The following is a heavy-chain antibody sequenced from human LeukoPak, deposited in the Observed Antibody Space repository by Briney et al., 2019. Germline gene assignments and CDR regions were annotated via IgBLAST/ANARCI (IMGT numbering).Heavy chain of an antibody. CDR1: GGTFSSYA. CDR2: IIPILGIA. Sequence: ASVKVSCKASGGTFSSYAISWVRQAPGQGLEWMGRIIPILGIANYAQKFQGRVTITADKSTSTAYMELSSLRSEDTAVYYCATMAKGSSSDGNIDYYHYGMDVWGQGTTVTVSS. J-gene: IGHJ6*02. CDR3: ATMAKGSSSDGNIDYYHYGMDV. V-gene: IGHV1-69*04. D-gene: IGHD6-6*01.